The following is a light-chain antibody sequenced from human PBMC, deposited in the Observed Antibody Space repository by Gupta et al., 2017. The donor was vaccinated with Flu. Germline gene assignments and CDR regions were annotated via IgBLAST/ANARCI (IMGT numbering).Light chain of an antibody. CDR1: RSVLSTYNNVNF. J-gene: IGKJ5*01. CDR3: QQDYSTHT. Sequence: VSLGERATLNCTSSRSVLSTYNNVNFLAWFQHKGGQPPRLLIYAASTRDVGVPDRFSGGGSRTDFTLTINSLQAEDVATYYWQQDYSTHTFGQGTRLEMK. V-gene: IGKV4-1*01. CDR2: AAS.